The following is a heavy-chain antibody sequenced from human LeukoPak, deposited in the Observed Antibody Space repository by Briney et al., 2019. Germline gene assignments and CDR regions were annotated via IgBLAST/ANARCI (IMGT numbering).Heavy chain of an antibody. CDR2: ISSNGGST. J-gene: IGHJ4*02. CDR1: GFTFSSYA. CDR3: ARDAGVYYYGSGSYYYFDY. Sequence: GGSLRLSCAASGFTFSSYAMHWVRQAPGKGLEYVSAISSNGGSTYYANSVKGRFTISRDNSKNTLYLQMGSLRAEDMAVYYCARDAGVYYYGSGSYYYFDYWGQGTLVTVSS. V-gene: IGHV3-64*01. D-gene: IGHD3-10*01.